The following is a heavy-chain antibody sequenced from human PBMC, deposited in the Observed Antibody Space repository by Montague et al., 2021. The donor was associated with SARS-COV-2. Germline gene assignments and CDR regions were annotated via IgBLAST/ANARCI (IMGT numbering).Heavy chain of an antibody. CDR3: ARGFDY. Sequence: SETLSLTCAVYGGSFSGFYWCWIRQSPGKGLEWIGEINHSGSTNYNPSLKNRVTMSVDTSKKEFSLKLSSVTAADTAVYYCARGFDYWGQGTLVTVSS. V-gene: IGHV4-34*10. J-gene: IGHJ4*02. CDR1: GGSFSGFY. CDR2: INHSGST.